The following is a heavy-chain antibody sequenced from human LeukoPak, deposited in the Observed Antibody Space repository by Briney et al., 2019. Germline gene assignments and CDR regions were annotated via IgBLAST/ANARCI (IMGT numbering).Heavy chain of an antibody. CDR3: AELGITMIGGV. D-gene: IGHD3-10*02. J-gene: IGHJ6*04. CDR1: GFTFSSYS. V-gene: IGHV3-21*05. CDR2: ISSSISYI. Sequence: TGGSLRLSCAASGFTFSSYSMNWVRQAPGKGLEWVSYISSSISYIYYADSVKGRFTISRDNAKNSLYLQMNSLRAEDTAVYYCAELGITMIGGVWGKGTTVTISS.